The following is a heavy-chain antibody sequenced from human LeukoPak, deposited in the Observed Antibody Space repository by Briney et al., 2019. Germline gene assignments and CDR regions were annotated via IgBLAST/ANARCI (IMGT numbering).Heavy chain of an antibody. J-gene: IGHJ4*02. D-gene: IGHD3-9*01. Sequence: SQTLSLTCAISGDSVSSNNGAWNWIRQSPSRGLEWLGRTYYRSKWYNDYAESLISRITISPITSKNQFSLQLYSVTPEDTAVYYCARDVGTTGWHTFDYWGQGTLVTVSS. CDR2: TYYRSKWYN. V-gene: IGHV6-1*01. CDR1: GDSVSSNNGA. CDR3: ARDVGTTGWHTFDY.